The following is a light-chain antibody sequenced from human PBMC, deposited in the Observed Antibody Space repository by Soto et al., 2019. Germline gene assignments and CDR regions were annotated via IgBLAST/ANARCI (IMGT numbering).Light chain of an antibody. V-gene: IGKV1-5*03. CDR1: QTISSW. CDR3: QHYNSYSEA. CDR2: KAS. J-gene: IGKJ1*01. Sequence: DIKMTESPSTLSGSVGDRVTITCRASQTISSWLAWYQQKPGKAPKLLIYKASTLKSGVPSRFSGSGSGTEFTLTISSLQPDDFPTYYCQHYNSYSEAFGQGTKVDI.